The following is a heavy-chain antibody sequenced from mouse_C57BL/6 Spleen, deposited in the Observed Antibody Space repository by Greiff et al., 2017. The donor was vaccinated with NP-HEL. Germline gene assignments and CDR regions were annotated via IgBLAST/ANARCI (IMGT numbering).Heavy chain of an antibody. Sequence: EVQLVESEGGLVQPGSSMKLSCTASGFTFSDYYMAWVRQVPEKGLEWVANINYDGSSTYYLDSLKSRFIISRDNAKNILYLQMSSLKSEDTATYYCAREGFYYYGSSYYFDYWGQGTTLTVSS. CDR2: INYDGSST. CDR3: AREGFYYYGSSYYFDY. CDR1: GFTFSDYY. V-gene: IGHV5-16*01. J-gene: IGHJ2*01. D-gene: IGHD1-1*01.